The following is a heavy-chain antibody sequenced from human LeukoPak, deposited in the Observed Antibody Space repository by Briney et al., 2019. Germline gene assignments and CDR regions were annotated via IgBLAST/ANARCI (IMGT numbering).Heavy chain of an antibody. CDR2: MSPNSGDT. CDR3: VRTPPNWGFDY. Sequence: ASVKVSCKAPGYTSTTHDINWVRQATGQGLEWLGWMSPNSGDTGYAQKFQGRVTMTSDSSISTAYMELSSLRSEDTAIYYCVRTPPNWGFDYWGQGTLVTVSS. D-gene: IGHD7-27*01. V-gene: IGHV1-8*01. CDR1: GYTSTTHD. J-gene: IGHJ4*02.